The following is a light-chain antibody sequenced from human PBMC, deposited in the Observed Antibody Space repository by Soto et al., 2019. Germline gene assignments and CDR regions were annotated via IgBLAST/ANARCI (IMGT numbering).Light chain of an antibody. CDR3: QQGT. V-gene: IGKV3-11*01. Sequence: EIVLTQAPATXAXXXXXXATLSCRASQSIGNSLAWYQQKRGQPPRLLIYDASSRATGIPARFSGSGSGTDFTLTISSLEPEDFAVYFCQQGTFGQGTKEDIK. CDR1: QSIGNS. J-gene: IGKJ1*01. CDR2: DAS.